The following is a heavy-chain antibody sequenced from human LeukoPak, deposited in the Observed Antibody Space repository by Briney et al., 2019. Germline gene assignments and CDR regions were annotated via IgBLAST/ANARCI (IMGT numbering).Heavy chain of an antibody. CDR2: ISWNSGKT. V-gene: IGHV3-9*01. D-gene: IGHD6-19*01. CDR3: AKDRYSSGWYDLDY. J-gene: IGHJ4*02. Sequence: PGGSLRLSCAASGFSFDDYAMHWVRQAPGKGLEWVSGISWNSGKTGYADSVKGRFTISRDNAKNSLYLQMNSLRAEDTALYYCAKDRYSSGWYDLDYWGQGTLVSVSS. CDR1: GFSFDDYA.